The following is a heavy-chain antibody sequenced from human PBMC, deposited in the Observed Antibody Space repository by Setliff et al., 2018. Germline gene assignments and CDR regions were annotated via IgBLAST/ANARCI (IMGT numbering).Heavy chain of an antibody. V-gene: IGHV1-2*02. CDR1: GNRFTDYF. CDR3: ARGVGATEYYYMDV. CDR2: INPNSGDT. Sequence: GASVKVSCKASGNRFTDYFLHWVRQAPGQGLEWMGWINPNSGDTHSAQKFQGRVTMTRDTSINTAYMELSSLTSDDTAFYYCARGVGATEYYYMDVWGKGTTVTVSS. D-gene: IGHD1-26*01. J-gene: IGHJ6*03.